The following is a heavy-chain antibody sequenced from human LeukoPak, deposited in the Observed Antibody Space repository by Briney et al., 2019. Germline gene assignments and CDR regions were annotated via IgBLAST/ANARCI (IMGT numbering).Heavy chain of an antibody. D-gene: IGHD5-18*01. V-gene: IGHV1-69*05. J-gene: IGHJ4*02. CDR2: IIPIFGTA. Sequence: ASVKVSCKASGGTFSSYAISWVRQAPGQGLEWMGGIIPIFGTANYAQKFQGRVTITTDESSSTAYMELSSLRSEDTAVYYCASVGGGYSYGYRYWGQGTLVTVSS. CDR3: ASVGGGYSYGYRY. CDR1: GGTFSSYA.